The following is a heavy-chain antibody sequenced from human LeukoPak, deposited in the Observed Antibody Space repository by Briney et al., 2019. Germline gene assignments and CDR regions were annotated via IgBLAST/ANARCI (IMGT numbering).Heavy chain of an antibody. CDR3: ARDYDILTGYYGP. J-gene: IGHJ5*02. CDR1: GYTFTGYY. Sequence: GASVKVSCKASGYTFTGYYMHWVRQAPGQGLEWMGWTSAYNGDTNYAQKLQGRVTMTTDTSTSTAYMELRSLRSDDTAMYYCARDYDILTGYYGPWGQGTLVTVSS. CDR2: TSAYNGDT. D-gene: IGHD3-9*01. V-gene: IGHV1-18*04.